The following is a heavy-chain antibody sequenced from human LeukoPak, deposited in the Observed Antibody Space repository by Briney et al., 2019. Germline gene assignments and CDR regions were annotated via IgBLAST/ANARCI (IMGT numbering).Heavy chain of an antibody. CDR1: GGTFISYA. CDR3: ARVPMVRGPTLRYYCYYMDV. J-gene: IGHJ6*03. V-gene: IGHV1-69*05. Sequence: GASVTVSFKASGGTFISYAISWVRQAPGQGLEWMGGIIPIFGTANYAQKFQGRVTITTDESTSTAYMELSSLRSEDTAVYYCARVPMVRGPTLRYYCYYMDVWGEGTTVTVSS. CDR2: IIPIFGTA. D-gene: IGHD3-10*01.